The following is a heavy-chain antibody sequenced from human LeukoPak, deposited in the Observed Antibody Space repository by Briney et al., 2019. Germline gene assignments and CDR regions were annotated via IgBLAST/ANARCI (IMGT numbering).Heavy chain of an antibody. CDR3: AKDRSLGRLVHDAFDV. CDR1: GFTFSSYS. Sequence: GGSLRLSCAASGFTFSSYSMNWVRQAPGQGLEWVSGISGSSHSRTDYADSVKGRFTISRDNSQNTLFLQIDTLRIEDTATYYCAKDRSLGRLVHDAFDVWGQGTMVVVSS. J-gene: IGHJ3*01. V-gene: IGHV3-23*01. D-gene: IGHD3-16*01. CDR2: ISGSSHSRT.